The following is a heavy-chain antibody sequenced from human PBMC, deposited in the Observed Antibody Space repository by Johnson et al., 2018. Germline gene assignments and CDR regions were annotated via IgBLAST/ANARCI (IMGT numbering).Heavy chain of an antibody. J-gene: IGHJ3*02. CDR1: GFPFSRYA. V-gene: IGHV3-33*01. CDR3: ARDNGSFPDVFDI. D-gene: IGHD3-10*01. CDR2: IWYDGSND. Sequence: QVQLREPGGGVVQPRRSLRLCCAASGFPFSRYAMFWVRQPPGKGLEWVAVIWYDGSNDDYADSVQGRFTIYRDNSKNTLYLQMNSLRREDTAVYYRARDNGSFPDVFDIWGQGTMVTVSS.